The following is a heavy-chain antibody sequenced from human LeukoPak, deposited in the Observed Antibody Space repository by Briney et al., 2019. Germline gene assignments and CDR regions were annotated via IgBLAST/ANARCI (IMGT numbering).Heavy chain of an antibody. Sequence: GGSLRLSCAASGFTFSTYGMHWVRQAPGKGLEWVAFIRSDGSTKYFADSVKGRFTISRDNSKNSLYLQMNSLRAEDTAVYYCARVKNWNYEGYFDYWGQGTLVTVSS. CDR1: GFTFSTYG. D-gene: IGHD1-7*01. CDR3: ARVKNWNYEGYFDY. J-gene: IGHJ4*02. CDR2: IRSDGSTK. V-gene: IGHV3-30*02.